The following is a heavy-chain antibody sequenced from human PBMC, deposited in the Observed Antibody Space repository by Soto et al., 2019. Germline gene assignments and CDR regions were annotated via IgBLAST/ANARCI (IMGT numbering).Heavy chain of an antibody. CDR3: AILPGRSRAVAGTQY. D-gene: IGHD6-19*01. V-gene: IGHV3-48*01. CDR1: GFTFSSYS. CDR2: ISSSSSTI. J-gene: IGHJ4*02. Sequence: EVQLVESGGGLVQPGGSLRLSCAASGFTFSSYSMNWVRQAPGKGLEWVSYISSSSSTIYYADSVKGRFTISRDNAKNSLYLQMNSLRAEDKAVYYCAILPGRSRAVAGTQYWGQGTLVTVSS.